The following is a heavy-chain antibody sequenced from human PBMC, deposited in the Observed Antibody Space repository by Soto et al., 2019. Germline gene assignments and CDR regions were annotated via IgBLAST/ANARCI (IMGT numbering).Heavy chain of an antibody. CDR3: ARFDSSGCFDY. CDR2: INHSGST. J-gene: IGHJ4*02. CDR1: GGSFSGYY. Sequence: QVQLQQWGAGLLKPSETLSLTRAVYGGSFSGYYWSWIRQPPGKGLEWIGEINHSGSTNYNPSLKSRVTISVDKSKNQCSLKLSSVTAADTAVYYCARFDSSGCFDYWGQGTLVTVSS. D-gene: IGHD3-22*01. V-gene: IGHV4-34*01.